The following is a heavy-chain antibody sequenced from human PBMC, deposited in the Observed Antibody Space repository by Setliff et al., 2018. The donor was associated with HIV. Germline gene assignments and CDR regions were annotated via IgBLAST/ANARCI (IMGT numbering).Heavy chain of an antibody. V-gene: IGHV4-31*03. CDR2: IYYSGST. CDR1: GGSISSGGYY. Sequence: SETLSLTCTVSGGSISSGGYYWSWIRQPPGKGLEWIGYIYYSGSTYYNPSLKSRVTISVDTSKNQFSLKLSSVTAAYTAVYYCAREGWYYYDSSGYSPHDAFDIWGQGTMVTVSS. D-gene: IGHD3-22*01. J-gene: IGHJ3*02. CDR3: AREGWYYYDSSGYSPHDAFDI.